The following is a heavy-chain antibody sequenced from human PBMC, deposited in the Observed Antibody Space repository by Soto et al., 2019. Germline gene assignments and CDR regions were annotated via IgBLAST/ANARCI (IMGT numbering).Heavy chain of an antibody. Sequence: QVQLVESGGGVVQPGRSLRLSCAASGFTFSSYGMHWVRQAPGKGLEWVAVISYDGSNKYYADSVKGRFTISRDNSKNTLYLQMNSLRAEDTAVYYCAKALGDFWSGWDAFDIWGQGTMVTVSS. CDR3: AKALGDFWSGWDAFDI. V-gene: IGHV3-30*18. J-gene: IGHJ3*02. CDR2: ISYDGSNK. D-gene: IGHD3-3*01. CDR1: GFTFSSYG.